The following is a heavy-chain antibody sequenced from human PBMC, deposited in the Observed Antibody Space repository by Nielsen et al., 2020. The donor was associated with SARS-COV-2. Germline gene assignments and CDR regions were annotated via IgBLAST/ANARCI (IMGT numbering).Heavy chain of an antibody. CDR3: AKKFGLNWNYDY. Sequence: GGSLRLSCAASGFTFSSYEMNWVRQAPGKGLEWVSAISGSGEKTYYTDAVKGRFTISRDNSKNTVYLQMNSLRADDTAVYYCAKKFGLNWNYDYWGQGTLVTVSS. CDR1: GFTFSSYE. D-gene: IGHD1-7*01. V-gene: IGHV3-23*01. J-gene: IGHJ4*02. CDR2: ISGSGEKT.